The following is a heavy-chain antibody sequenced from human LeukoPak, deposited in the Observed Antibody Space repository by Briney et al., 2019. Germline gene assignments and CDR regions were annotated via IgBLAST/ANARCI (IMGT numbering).Heavy chain of an antibody. J-gene: IGHJ4*02. CDR1: GFTFSSYG. CDR3: ASRDFGSGSPSLDY. Sequence: GRSLRLSCAASGFTFSSYGMHWVRQAPGKGLEWVAVIWYDGSNKYYADSVKGRFTISRDNSKNTLYLQMNSLRAEDTAVYYCASRDFGSGSPSLDYWGQGTLVTVSS. CDR2: IWYDGSNK. D-gene: IGHD3-10*01. V-gene: IGHV3-33*01.